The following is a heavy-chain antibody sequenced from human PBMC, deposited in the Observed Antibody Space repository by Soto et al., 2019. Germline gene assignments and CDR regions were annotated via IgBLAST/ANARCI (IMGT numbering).Heavy chain of an antibody. Sequence: GGSLRLSCAASGFSFSGYNMNWVRQAPGKGLEWVSSISGDSNYIYYADSVQGRFTISRDNAKNSVYLQMNSLRAEDTAVYYCARVVYFDRSAYGLWGQGTMVTVS. J-gene: IGHJ3*01. CDR3: ARVVYFDRSAYGL. V-gene: IGHV3-21*01. D-gene: IGHD3-22*01. CDR2: ISGDSNYI. CDR1: GFSFSGYN.